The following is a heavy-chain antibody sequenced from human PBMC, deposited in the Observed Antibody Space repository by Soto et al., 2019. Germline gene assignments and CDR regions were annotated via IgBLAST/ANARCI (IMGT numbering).Heavy chain of an antibody. V-gene: IGHV1-18*01. CDR3: ARERGSGSYYYYGMDV. CDR1: GYTFTSYG. Sequence: EASVKVSCKASGYTFTSYGISWVRQAPGQGLEWMGWISAYNGNTNYAQKLQGRVTMTTDTSTSTAYMELRSLRSDDTAVYYCARERGSGSYYYYGMDVWGQGTTVTVS. J-gene: IGHJ6*02. CDR2: ISAYNGNT. D-gene: IGHD3-10*01.